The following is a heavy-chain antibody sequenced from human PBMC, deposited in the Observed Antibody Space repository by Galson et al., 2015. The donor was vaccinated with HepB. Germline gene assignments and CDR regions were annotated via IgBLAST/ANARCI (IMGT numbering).Heavy chain of an antibody. Sequence: SLRLSCAASGFILSTYVMSWVRQAPGKGLEWVSAISGSGGSTYYADSVKGRFTISRDSSKNTLYLQMNSLRAEDTAVYYCAKKRSYYDSSGYYGELDYWGQGTLVTVSP. CDR3: AKKRSYYDSSGYYGELDY. CDR1: GFILSTYV. J-gene: IGHJ4*02. CDR2: ISGSGGST. V-gene: IGHV3-23*01. D-gene: IGHD3-22*01.